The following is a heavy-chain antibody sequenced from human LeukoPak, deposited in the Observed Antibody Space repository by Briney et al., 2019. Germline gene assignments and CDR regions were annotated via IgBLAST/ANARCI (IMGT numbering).Heavy chain of an antibody. V-gene: IGHV4-34*01. D-gene: IGHD1-20*01. CDR2: IWHSGYT. CDR1: GGSLSDYY. CDR3: ASRYNWNHFDY. Sequence: PSETLSLTCAVYGGSLSDYYWSWIRQSPGTGLEWIGEIWHSGYTNYDPSLKSRVTISVDTSKNQFSLRLTSVTAADTAIYYCASRYNWNHFDYWGHGTLVTVSS. J-gene: IGHJ4*01.